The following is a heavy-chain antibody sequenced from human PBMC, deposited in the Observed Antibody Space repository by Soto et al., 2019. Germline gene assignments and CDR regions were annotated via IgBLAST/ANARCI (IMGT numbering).Heavy chain of an antibody. J-gene: IGHJ4*02. CDR1: GGSISSGGYY. CDR3: ARSPEATVTAFDY. Sequence: QVQLQESGPGLVKPSQTLSLTCTVSGGSISSGGYYWSWIRQHPGKGLEWIGYIYYSGSTYYNPSRKSRVTISVDTSKNQFSLKLSSVTAADTAVYYCARSPEATVTAFDYWGQGTLFTVSS. CDR2: IYYSGST. V-gene: IGHV4-31*03. D-gene: IGHD4-17*01.